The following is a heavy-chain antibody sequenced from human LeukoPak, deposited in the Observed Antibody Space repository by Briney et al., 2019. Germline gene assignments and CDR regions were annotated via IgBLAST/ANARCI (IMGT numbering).Heavy chain of an antibody. J-gene: IGHJ4*02. CDR2: IYPGDYET. CDR1: GCSFSNYW. D-gene: IGHD2-21*02. CDR3: AIPPGYCGNDCSFDH. Sequence: GESLKISCEGSGCSFSNYWIGWVRQMPGKGLEWMGIIYPGDYETRYSSSFQGLVTISVDKSISTAYLQWSSLKASDTAMYYCAIPPGYCGNDCSFDHWGQGTLVTVSS. V-gene: IGHV5-51*01.